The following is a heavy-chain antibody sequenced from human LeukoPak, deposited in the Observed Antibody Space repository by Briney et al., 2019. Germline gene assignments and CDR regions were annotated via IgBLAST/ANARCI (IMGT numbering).Heavy chain of an antibody. CDR3: ARDSFLDIVVVPAAVGYYYGMDV. D-gene: IGHD2-2*01. CDR1: GFTFSSYE. Sequence: GGSLRLSCAASGFTFSSYEMNWVRQAPGKGLEWVSYISSSGSTIYYADSVKGRFTISRDNAKNSLYLQMNSLRAEDTAVYYRARDSFLDIVVVPAAVGYYYGMDVWGQGTTVTVSS. CDR2: ISSSGSTI. V-gene: IGHV3-48*03. J-gene: IGHJ6*02.